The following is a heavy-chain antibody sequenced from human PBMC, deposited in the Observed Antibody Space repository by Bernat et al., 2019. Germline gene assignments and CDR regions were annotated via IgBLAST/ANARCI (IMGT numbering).Heavy chain of an antibody. V-gene: IGHV4-39*01. CDR3: ARHEREGVVVVGWFDP. J-gene: IGHJ5*02. D-gene: IGHD2-15*01. CDR2: IYYSGST. Sequence: QLQLQESGPGLVMPSETLSLTCTISGGSMSTSSYYWGWIRQPPGKGLEWIGSIYYSGSTYYNPSLKSRVTISVDTSKNQFSLKLSSVTAADTAVYYCARHEREGVVVVGWFDPWGQGTLVTVSS. CDR1: GGSMSTSSYY.